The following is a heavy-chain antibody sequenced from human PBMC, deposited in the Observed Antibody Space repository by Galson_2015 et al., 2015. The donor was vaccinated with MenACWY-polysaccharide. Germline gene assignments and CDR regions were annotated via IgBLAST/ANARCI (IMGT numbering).Heavy chain of an antibody. D-gene: IGHD1-1*01. CDR1: GLTFSRYW. CDR3: TKDFDWNDGH. CDR2: INGDGNST. Sequence: SLRLSCAASGLTFSRYWMHWIRQAPGKGLVWVSRINGDGNSTNCADSVKGRFTISRDNAKNTLYLQMNSLRAEDTAVYYCTKDFDWNDGHWGQGTLVTVSS. V-gene: IGHV3-74*01. J-gene: IGHJ4*02.